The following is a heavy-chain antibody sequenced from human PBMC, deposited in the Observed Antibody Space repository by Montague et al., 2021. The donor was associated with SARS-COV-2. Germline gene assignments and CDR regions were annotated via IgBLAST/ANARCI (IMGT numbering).Heavy chain of an antibody. V-gene: IGHV4-39*06. CDR3: ARVGRQQLVRLSGMDV. CDR2: IDYSGST. CDR1: GGSISSSSYY. D-gene: IGHD6-13*01. Sequence: SETLSLTCTVSGGSISSSSYYWGWIRQPPGKGLEWIGSIDYSGSTYYXXXLKSRVTISVDTSKNQFPLKLSSVTAADTAVYYCARVGRQQLVRLSGMDVWGQGTTVTVSS. J-gene: IGHJ6*02.